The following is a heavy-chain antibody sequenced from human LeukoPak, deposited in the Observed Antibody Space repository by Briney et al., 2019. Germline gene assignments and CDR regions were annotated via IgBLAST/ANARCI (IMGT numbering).Heavy chain of an antibody. CDR3: ASRDKGYYYGMDV. Sequence: GGSLRLSCTASGFTVSGNYMSWVRQAPGKGLEWVSLLYSGGSTYYADSVKGRFSISRDNSKNTLYLQMNSLRAEDTAVYYCASRDKGYYYGMDVWGQGTTVTVSS. CDR1: GFTVSGNY. CDR2: LYSGGST. V-gene: IGHV3-66*01. J-gene: IGHJ6*02. D-gene: IGHD5-24*01.